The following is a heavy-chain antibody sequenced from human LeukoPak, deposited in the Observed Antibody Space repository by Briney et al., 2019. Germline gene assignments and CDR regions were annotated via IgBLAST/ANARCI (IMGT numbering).Heavy chain of an antibody. CDR1: GATFGTFS. CDR2: LTPLAGTP. CDR3: AKFWSGYYTD. D-gene: IGHD3-3*01. J-gene: IGHJ4*02. Sequence: ASVKASCKASGATFGTFSFNWVRQAPSEGLEWLGGLTPLAGTPNYAQKFQGRLTISADKSTSTVYMELSRLTSEDTAVYFCAKFWSGYYTDWGQGTLVSVSS. V-gene: IGHV1-69*06.